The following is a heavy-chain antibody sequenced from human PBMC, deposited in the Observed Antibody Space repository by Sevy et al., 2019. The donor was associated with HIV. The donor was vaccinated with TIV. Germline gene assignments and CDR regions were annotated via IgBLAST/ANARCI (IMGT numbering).Heavy chain of an antibody. CDR1: GFTFASYD. Sequence: ASVKVSCKASGFTFASYDIYWVRQATGQGLEWMGWMNTNTGNTGFAQKFQGRVTMTRNTSITTAYMELSNLRSEDTAVYYWARVSGWYHRYGMDVWGQGTTVTVSS. CDR2: MNTNTGNT. V-gene: IGHV1-8*02. CDR3: ARVSGWYHRYGMDV. J-gene: IGHJ6*02. D-gene: IGHD6-19*01.